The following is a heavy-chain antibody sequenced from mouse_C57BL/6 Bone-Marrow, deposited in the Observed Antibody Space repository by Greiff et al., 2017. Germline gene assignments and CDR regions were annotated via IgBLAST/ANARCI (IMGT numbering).Heavy chain of an antibody. V-gene: IGHV1-15*01. CDR3: TRSFITTVVAFDY. Sequence: QVQLQQSGAELVRPGASVTLSCKASGYTFTDYEMHWVKQTPVHGLEWIGAIDPETGGTAYNQKFKGKAILTADKSSSTAYLELHSLTSEDSAVYYCTRSFITTVVAFDYWGQGTTLTVSS. CDR1: GYTFTDYE. CDR2: IDPETGGT. D-gene: IGHD1-1*01. J-gene: IGHJ2*01.